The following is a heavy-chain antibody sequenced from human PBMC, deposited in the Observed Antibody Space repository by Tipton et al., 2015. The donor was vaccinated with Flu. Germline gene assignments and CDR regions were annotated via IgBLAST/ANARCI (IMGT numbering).Heavy chain of an antibody. J-gene: IGHJ4*02. D-gene: IGHD1-26*01. CDR1: GFTFSSYA. CDR2: ISGSGGST. CDR3: AKDHEGSEGWLQRAPYYFDY. Sequence: SLRLSCAASGFTFSSYAMSWVRQAPGKGLEWVSAISGSGGSTYYADSVKGRFTISRDNSKNTLYLQMNSLRAEDTAVYYCAKDHEGSEGWLQRAPYYFDYWGQGTLVTVSS. V-gene: IGHV3-23*01.